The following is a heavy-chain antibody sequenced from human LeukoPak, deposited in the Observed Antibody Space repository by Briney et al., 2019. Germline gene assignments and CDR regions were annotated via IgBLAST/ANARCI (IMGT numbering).Heavy chain of an antibody. V-gene: IGHV4-30-4*01. CDR2: IYYSGST. D-gene: IGHD2-21*02. J-gene: IGHJ4*02. CDR1: GGSISSGDYY. Sequence: SQTLSLTCTVSGGSISSGDYYWSWIRQPPGKGLEWIGYIYYSGSTYYNPSLKSRVTISVDTSKNQFSLKLSSVTAADTAVYYCARKVRYGGGDCYSHWGQGTLVTVSS. CDR3: ARKVRYGGGDCYSH.